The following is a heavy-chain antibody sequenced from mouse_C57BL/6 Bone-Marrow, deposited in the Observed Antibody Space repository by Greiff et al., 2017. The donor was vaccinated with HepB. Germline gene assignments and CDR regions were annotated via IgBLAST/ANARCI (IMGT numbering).Heavy chain of an antibody. CDR2: IWTGGGT. V-gene: IGHV2-9-1*01. D-gene: IGHD2-5*01. Sequence: VKLVESGPGLVAPSQSLSITCTVSGFSLTSYAISWVRQPPGKGLEWLGVIWTGGGTNYNSALKSRRSISKDNSKSQVFLKMNSLQTDDTARYYCARNFYYSKGYAMDYWGQGTAVTVSA. CDR1: GFSLTSYA. J-gene: IGHJ4*01. CDR3: ARNFYYSKGYAMDY.